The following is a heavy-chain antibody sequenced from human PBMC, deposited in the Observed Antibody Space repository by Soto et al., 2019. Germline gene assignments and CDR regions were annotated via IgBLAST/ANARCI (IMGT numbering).Heavy chain of an antibody. CDR1: GGTFSSYA. CDR2: IIPIFGTA. CDR3: ARENAGLWLPPQDYYYYGMDV. Sequence: GASVKVSCKASGGTFSSYAISWVRQAPGQGLEWMGGIIPIFGTANYAQKFQGRVTITADKSTSTAYMELSSLRSEDTAVYYCARENAGLWLPPQDYYYYGMDVWGQGTTVTVPS. V-gene: IGHV1-69*06. J-gene: IGHJ6*02. D-gene: IGHD2-21*01.